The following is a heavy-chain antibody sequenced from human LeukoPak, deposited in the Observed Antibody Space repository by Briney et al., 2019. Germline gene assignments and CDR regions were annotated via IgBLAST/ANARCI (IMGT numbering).Heavy chain of an antibody. J-gene: IGHJ6*03. V-gene: IGHV4-59*08. Sequence: SETLSLTCTVSGGSISSYYWSWIRQPPGKGLEWIGYIYYSGSTNYNPSLKSRVTISVDTSKNQFSLKLSSVTAADTAVYYCARGYFMDVWGKGTTVTVSS. CDR1: GGSISSYY. D-gene: IGHD2-21*01. CDR3: ARGYFMDV. CDR2: IYYSGST.